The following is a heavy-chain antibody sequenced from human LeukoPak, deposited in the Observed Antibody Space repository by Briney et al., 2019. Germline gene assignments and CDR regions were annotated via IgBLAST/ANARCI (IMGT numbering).Heavy chain of an antibody. J-gene: IGHJ5*02. CDR3: AREAVFGELLASSNWFDP. D-gene: IGHD3-10*01. CDR2: IYYSGST. Sequence: PSETLSLTCTVSGGSISSYYWSWIRQPPGKGLERIGYIYYSGSTNYNPSLKSRVTISVDTSKNQFSLKLSSVTAVDTAVYYCAREAVFGELLASSNWFDPWGQGTLVTVSS. V-gene: IGHV4-59*01. CDR1: GGSISSYY.